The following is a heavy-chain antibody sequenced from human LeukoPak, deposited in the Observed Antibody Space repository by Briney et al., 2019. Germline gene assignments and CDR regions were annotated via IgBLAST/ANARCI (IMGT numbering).Heavy chain of an antibody. J-gene: IGHJ4*02. CDR2: IYYSGST. D-gene: IGHD1-14*01. V-gene: IGHV4-59*08. CDR1: GGSISSYY. Sequence: SETLSLTCTVSGGSISSYYWSWIRQPPGKGLEWIGYIYYSGSTNYNPSLKSRVTISVDTSKNQFSLKLSSVTAADTAVYYCARHSGMAEYYFDYWGQGTLVTDSS. CDR3: ARHSGMAEYYFDY.